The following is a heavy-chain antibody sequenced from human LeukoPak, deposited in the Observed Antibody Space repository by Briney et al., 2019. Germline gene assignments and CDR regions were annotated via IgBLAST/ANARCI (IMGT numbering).Heavy chain of an antibody. CDR2: IYYSGST. V-gene: IGHV4-39*01. CDR3: ARLSSLGRSDRFLGGYYFDY. J-gene: IGHJ4*02. Sequence: PSETLSLTCTVSGGSISSSSYYWGWIRQPPGKGLEWIGTIYYSGSTYYNPSLKSRVTMSVDASKNQFSLKLSSVTAADTAVYYCARLSSLGRSDRFLGGYYFDYWGQGTLVTVSS. D-gene: IGHD6-25*01. CDR1: GGSISSSSYY.